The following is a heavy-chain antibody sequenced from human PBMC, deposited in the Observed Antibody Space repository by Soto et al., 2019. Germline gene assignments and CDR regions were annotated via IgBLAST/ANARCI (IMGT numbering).Heavy chain of an antibody. CDR2: IYWDDDK. J-gene: IGHJ4*02. V-gene: IGHV2-5*02. CDR1: GFSVSTSVVV. CDR3: EHSVSPADDVDY. Sequence: SCPTLVNPPETLTLTCSFSGFSVSTSVVVVGCILQPPGKALEWLALIYWDDDKRYSPSLKSRRTITKDTSKNQVVLTMTNMETVDTQTYYCEHSVSPADDVDYWRQGTLVTVSS.